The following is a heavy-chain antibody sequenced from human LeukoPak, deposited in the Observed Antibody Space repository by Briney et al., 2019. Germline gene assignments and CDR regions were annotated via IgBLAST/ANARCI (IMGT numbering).Heavy chain of an antibody. CDR3: ARRGPGLYSGYDLYFDY. D-gene: IGHD5-12*01. J-gene: IGHJ4*02. Sequence: ASVKASCKASGGAFSSYAISWVRQAPGQGLEWMGGIIPIFGTANYAQKFQGRVTITADESTSTAYMELSSLRSEDTAVYYCARRGPGLYSGYDLYFDYWGQGTLVTVSS. CDR2: IIPIFGTA. CDR1: GGAFSSYA. V-gene: IGHV1-69*01.